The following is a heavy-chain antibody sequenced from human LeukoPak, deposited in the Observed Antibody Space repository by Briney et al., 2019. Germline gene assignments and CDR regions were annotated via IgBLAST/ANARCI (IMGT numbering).Heavy chain of an antibody. J-gene: IGHJ4*02. V-gene: IGHV3-48*03. Sequence: GGSLRLSCAASGFTFSSYEMNWVRQAPGKGLEWVSYISSSGSTIYYADSVKGRFTISRDNAKNSLYLQMNSLSAEDTAVYYCARAILRGYSYASGLGYWGQGTLVTVSS. CDR1: GFTFSSYE. CDR2: ISSSGSTI. CDR3: ARAILRGYSYASGLGY. D-gene: IGHD5-18*01.